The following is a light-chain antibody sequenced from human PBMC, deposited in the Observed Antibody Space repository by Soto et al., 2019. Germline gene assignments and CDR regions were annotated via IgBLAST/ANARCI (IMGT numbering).Light chain of an antibody. J-gene: IGLJ1*01. CDR1: SSDVGGYNY. CDR2: DVS. Sequence: QSVLTQPRSVSGSPGQSVTISCTGTSSDVGGYNYVSWYQQHPGKAPRLIIYDVSQRPSGVPDRFSGSKSGNTASLTISGLQAEDEADYSCCSSTGSYTVVFGTGTKVTVL. CDR3: CSSTGSYTVV. V-gene: IGLV2-11*01.